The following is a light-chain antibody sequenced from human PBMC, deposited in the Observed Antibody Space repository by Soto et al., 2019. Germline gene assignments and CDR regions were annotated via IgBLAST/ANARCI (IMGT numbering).Light chain of an antibody. CDR2: AAS. CDR1: QDITND. V-gene: IGKV1-6*01. Sequence: AIQMTQSPSSLSASVGDRVTITCRASQDITNDLGWYQQKPGKAPKLLIFAASSLLSGVPSRFSGSGSGTDFTLTISSLQPEDFATYYCLQNYNYPRTFGQGTKVDIK. J-gene: IGKJ1*01. CDR3: LQNYNYPRT.